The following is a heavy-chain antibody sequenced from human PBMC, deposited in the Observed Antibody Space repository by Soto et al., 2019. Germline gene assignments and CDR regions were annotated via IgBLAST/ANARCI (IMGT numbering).Heavy chain of an antibody. CDR2: MNPNSGNT. V-gene: IGHV1-8*01. J-gene: IGHJ6*02. CDR1: GYTFTSYD. CDR3: VVFESVENNYDFWSGYSQYYGMDV. D-gene: IGHD3-3*01. Sequence: QVQLVQSGAEVKQPGASVKVSCTASGYTFTSYDINWVRQATGQGLEWMGWMNPNSGNTGYAQKFQGRVTLTRNTSISTAYIELSSLRSEDTAVYYCVVFESVENNYDFWSGYSQYYGMDVCGQGTTVTVSS.